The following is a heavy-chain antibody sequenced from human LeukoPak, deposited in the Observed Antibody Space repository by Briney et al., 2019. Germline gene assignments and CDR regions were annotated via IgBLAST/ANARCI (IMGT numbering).Heavy chain of an antibody. Sequence: SETLSLTCTVSGGSISSGSYYWSWIRQPAGKGLEWIGRIYTSGSTNYNPSLKSRVTMSVDTSKNQFSLKLSSVTAADTAVYYCARARGYDSSGYQGYFDYWGQGTLVTVSS. V-gene: IGHV4-61*02. CDR2: IYTSGST. CDR1: GGSISSGSYY. CDR3: ARARGYDSSGYQGYFDY. J-gene: IGHJ4*02. D-gene: IGHD3-22*01.